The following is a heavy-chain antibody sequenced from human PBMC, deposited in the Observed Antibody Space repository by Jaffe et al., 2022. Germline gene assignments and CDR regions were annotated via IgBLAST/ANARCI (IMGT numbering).Heavy chain of an antibody. V-gene: IGHV4-38-2*01. CDR3: ASTRTHPRPGAFDI. CDR2: IYHSGST. J-gene: IGHJ3*02. Sequence: QVQLQESGPGLVKPSETLSLTCAVSGYSISSGYYWGWIRQPPGKGLEWIGSIYHSGSTYYNPSLKSRVTISVDTSKNQFSLKLSSVTAADTAVYYCASTRTHPRPGAFDIWGQGTMVTVSS. CDR1: GYSISSGYY.